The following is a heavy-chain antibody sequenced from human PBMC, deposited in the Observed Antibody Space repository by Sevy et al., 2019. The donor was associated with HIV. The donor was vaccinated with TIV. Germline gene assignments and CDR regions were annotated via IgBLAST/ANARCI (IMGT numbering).Heavy chain of an antibody. CDR3: ARAGDYCSSTSCYTRGVSYYYYGMDV. D-gene: IGHD2-2*02. J-gene: IGHJ6*02. Sequence: GGSLRLSCAASGFTFSSYSMNWVRQAPGKGLEWVSSISSSSSYIYYADSVKGRFTISRDNSKNTLYLQMNSLRAEDTAVYYCARAGDYCSSTSCYTRGVSYYYYGMDVWGQGTTVTVSS. V-gene: IGHV3-21*01. CDR1: GFTFSSYS. CDR2: ISSSSSYI.